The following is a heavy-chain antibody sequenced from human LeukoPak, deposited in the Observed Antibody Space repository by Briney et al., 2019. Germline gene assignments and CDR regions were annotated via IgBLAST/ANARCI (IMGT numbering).Heavy chain of an antibody. J-gene: IGHJ4*02. D-gene: IGHD2-2*01. V-gene: IGHV3-7*01. CDR3: VRDRRYCGSTDCVGLFDY. CDR1: GFSFSTYR. CDR2: INQDGSIR. Sequence: GGSLRLSCAASGFSFSTYRMSWVRQAPGMGLEWVANINQDGSIRYYVDSVKGRFTISRDDAKNSLYLQMNSLRAEDTAVYYCVRDRRYCGSTDCVGLFDYWGQGTLVNVSS.